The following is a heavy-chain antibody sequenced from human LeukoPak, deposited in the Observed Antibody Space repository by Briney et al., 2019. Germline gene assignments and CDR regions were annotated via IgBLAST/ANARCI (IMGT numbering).Heavy chain of an antibody. Sequence: GGSLRLSCAASGFTFSRYWMSWVRQAPGKGLEWVASIRQDGSEKYYVDSVKGRFTTSRDNSKNTLYLQMNSLRAEDTAVYYCAKGQWLDYFDYWGQGTPVTVSS. CDR1: GFTFSRYW. CDR2: IRQDGSEK. V-gene: IGHV3-7*03. J-gene: IGHJ4*02. D-gene: IGHD6-19*01. CDR3: AKGQWLDYFDY.